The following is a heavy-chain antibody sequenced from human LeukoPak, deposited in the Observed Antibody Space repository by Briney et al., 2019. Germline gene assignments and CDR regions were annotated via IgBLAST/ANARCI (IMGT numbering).Heavy chain of an antibody. CDR1: GYSFTSYW. CDR3: ARSRLTVATKYYYYYGMDV. V-gene: IGHV5-51*01. Sequence: GESLKISCKGSGYSFTSYWIGWVRQMPEKGLEWMGIIYPGDSDTRYSPSFQGQVTISADKSISTAYLQWSSLKASDTAMYYCARSRLTVATKYYYYYGMDVWGQGTTVTVSS. CDR2: IYPGDSDT. D-gene: IGHD5-12*01. J-gene: IGHJ6*02.